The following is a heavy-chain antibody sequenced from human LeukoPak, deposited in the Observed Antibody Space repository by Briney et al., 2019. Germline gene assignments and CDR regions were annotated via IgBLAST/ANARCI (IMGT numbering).Heavy chain of an antibody. CDR1: GFTFSSYS. CDR3: AKGRGAAADLLYFDY. D-gene: IGHD6-13*01. CDR2: ISSSSSTI. V-gene: IGHV3-48*01. J-gene: IGHJ4*02. Sequence: PGGSLRLSCAASGFTFSSYSMNWVRQAPGKGLEWVSYISSSSSTIYYANSVKGRFTISRDNAKNSLYLQMNSLRAEDTALYYCAKGRGAAADLLYFDYWGQGTLVTVSS.